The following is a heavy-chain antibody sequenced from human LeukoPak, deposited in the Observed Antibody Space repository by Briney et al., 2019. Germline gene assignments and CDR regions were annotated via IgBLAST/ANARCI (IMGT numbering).Heavy chain of an antibody. Sequence: GAPVKVSCKASGYTFTSYGISWVRQAPGQGLEWMGWISAYNGNTNYAQKLQGRVTMTTDTSTSTAYMELRSLRSDDTAVYYCARLGMGTVKGGLGYWGQGTLVTVSS. CDR1: GYTFTSYG. J-gene: IGHJ4*02. D-gene: IGHD4-17*01. CDR2: ISAYNGNT. V-gene: IGHV1-18*01. CDR3: ARLGMGTVKGGLGY.